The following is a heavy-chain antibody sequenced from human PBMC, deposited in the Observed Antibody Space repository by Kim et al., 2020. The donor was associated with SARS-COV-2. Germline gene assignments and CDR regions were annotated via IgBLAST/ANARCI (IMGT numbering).Heavy chain of an antibody. CDR2: IYYSGST. V-gene: IGHV4-59*13. CDR1: GGSISSYY. Sequence: SETLSLTCTVSGGSISSYYWSWIRQPPGKGLEWIGYIYYSGSTNYNPSLKSRVTISVDTSKNQFSLKLSSVTAADTAVYYCASQYYDSSSRGEDDFDYWG. J-gene: IGHJ4*01. CDR3: ASQYYDSSSRGEDDFDY. D-gene: IGHD3-22*01.